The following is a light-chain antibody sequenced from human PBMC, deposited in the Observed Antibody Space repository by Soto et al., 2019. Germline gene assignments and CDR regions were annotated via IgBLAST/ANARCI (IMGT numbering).Light chain of an antibody. Sequence: EIVMTQSPATLSVSPGERATLSCRASQSISSNLAWYQQKPGQAPRLLMFRTSSRATGFPARFSGSGSGTEFNLTISSLEPEDFAVYYCQQYGSSPQTFGPGTKVDIK. CDR1: QSISSN. CDR2: RTS. V-gene: IGKV3-15*01. J-gene: IGKJ3*01. CDR3: QQYGSSPQT.